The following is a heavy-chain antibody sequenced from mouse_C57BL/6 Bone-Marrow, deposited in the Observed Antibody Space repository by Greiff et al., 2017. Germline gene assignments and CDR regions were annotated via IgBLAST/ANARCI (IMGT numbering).Heavy chain of an antibody. J-gene: IGHJ2*01. Sequence: EVKLQESGPVLVKPGASVKMSCKASGYTFTDYYMNWVKQSHGKSLEWIGVINPYNGGTSYNQKFKGKATLTVDKSSSTAYMELNSLTSEDSAVYYCARRRIYDSWGQGTTLTVSS. CDR1: GYTFTDYY. CDR3: ARRRIYDS. D-gene: IGHD2-3*01. CDR2: INPYNGGT. V-gene: IGHV1-19*01.